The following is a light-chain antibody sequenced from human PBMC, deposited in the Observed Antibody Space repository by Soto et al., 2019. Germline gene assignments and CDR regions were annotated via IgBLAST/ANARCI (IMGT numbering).Light chain of an antibody. CDR2: DAS. CDR1: QSINHW. Sequence: DITMTQSPSSLSASVVDRVTITCRASQSINHWLAWYQQKPGKAPKFLIYDASTLRNGVPSRFSGRGSGTEFTLTISSLQPDDFATYYCQQYDSHPYTFGQGTKVEI. V-gene: IGKV1-5*01. J-gene: IGKJ2*01. CDR3: QQYDSHPYT.